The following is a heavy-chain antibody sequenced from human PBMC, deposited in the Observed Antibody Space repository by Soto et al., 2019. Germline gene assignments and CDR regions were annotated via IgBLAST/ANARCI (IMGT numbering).Heavy chain of an antibody. V-gene: IGHV3-64*01. CDR2: ISSNGGYT. J-gene: IGHJ4*02. CDR3: ASQSHYSSGYSFDY. CDR1: GFTFSTYS. D-gene: IGHD3-22*01. Sequence: EVQLVESGGGLVQPGGSLRLSCAASGFTFSTYSMHWVRQAPGKGLEYVSAISSNGGYTYYANSVKGRFTISRDNSKNTLYLQMVSLRAEDMAVYYCASQSHYSSGYSFDYWGQGTLVTVSS.